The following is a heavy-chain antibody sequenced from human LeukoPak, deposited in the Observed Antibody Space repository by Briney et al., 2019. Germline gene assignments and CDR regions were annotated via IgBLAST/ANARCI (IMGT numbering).Heavy chain of an antibody. D-gene: IGHD3-9*01. V-gene: IGHV4-39*07. CDR3: ARSNTISTEFDP. Sequence: SETLSLTCTVSGGSISSSSYYWGWIRQPPGKGLEWIGSIYYSGSTSYNPSLKSRVTTSVDTSKNQFSLKLNSVTAADTAVYYCARSNTISTEFDPWGQGTLVTVSS. CDR2: IYYSGST. J-gene: IGHJ5*02. CDR1: GGSISSSSYY.